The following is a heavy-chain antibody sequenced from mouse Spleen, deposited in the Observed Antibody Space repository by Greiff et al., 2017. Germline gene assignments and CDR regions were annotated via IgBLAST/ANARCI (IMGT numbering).Heavy chain of an antibody. V-gene: IGHV1-22*01. CDR1: GYTFTDYN. J-gene: IGHJ2*01. Sequence: VQLKESGPELVKPGASVKMSCKASGYTFTDYNMHWVKQSHGKSLEWIGYINPNNGGTSYNQKFKGKATLTVNKSSSTAYMELRSLTSEDSAVYYCARSLANWEYYFDYWGQGTTLTVSS. D-gene: IGHD4-1*01. CDR2: INPNNGGT. CDR3: ARSLANWEYYFDY.